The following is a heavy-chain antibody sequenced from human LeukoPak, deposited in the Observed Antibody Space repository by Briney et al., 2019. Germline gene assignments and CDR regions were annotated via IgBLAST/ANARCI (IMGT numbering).Heavy chain of an antibody. CDR2: IIPIFGTA. CDR1: GGTFSSYA. CDR3: ARATLGYCSGGSCYGTFDY. J-gene: IGHJ4*02. V-gene: IGHV1-69*05. Sequence: ASVKVSCKASGGTFSSYAISWVRQAPGQGLEWMGRIIPIFGTANYAQKFQGRVTITTDESTSTACMELSSLRSEDTAVYYCARATLGYCSGGSCYGTFDYWGQGTLVTVSS. D-gene: IGHD2-15*01.